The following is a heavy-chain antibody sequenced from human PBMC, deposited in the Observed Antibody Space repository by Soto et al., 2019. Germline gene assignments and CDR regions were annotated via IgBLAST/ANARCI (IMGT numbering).Heavy chain of an antibody. J-gene: IGHJ5*02. D-gene: IGHD3-3*01. V-gene: IGHV1-18*01. CDR3: ARHHGTTTSGTWFDP. CDR2: ISTYSGDT. Sequence: QVHLVQSGVEVKTPGASVKVSCQASGYTFFTYDISWVRQAPGQGLEWMGGISTYSGDTKYAQKFQGRVTMTTETSTTTAYLELRSRRCEDTAVYYCARHHGTTTSGTWFDPWGQGTLVTVSS. CDR1: GYTFFTYD.